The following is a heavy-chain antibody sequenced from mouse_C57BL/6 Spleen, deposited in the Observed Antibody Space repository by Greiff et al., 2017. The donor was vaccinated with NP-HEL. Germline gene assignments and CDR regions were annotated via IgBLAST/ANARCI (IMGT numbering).Heavy chain of an antibody. CDR1: GYTFTDYY. CDR3: ARSPLGWMFAY. Sequence: VQLQQSGPELVKPEASVKISCKASGYTFTDYYMNWVKQSHGKSLEWIGDINPNNGGTSYNQKFKGKATLTVDKSSSTAYMELRSLTSEDSAVYYCARSPLGWMFAYWGQGTLVTVSA. D-gene: IGHD4-1*01. CDR2: INPNNGGT. V-gene: IGHV1-26*01. J-gene: IGHJ3*01.